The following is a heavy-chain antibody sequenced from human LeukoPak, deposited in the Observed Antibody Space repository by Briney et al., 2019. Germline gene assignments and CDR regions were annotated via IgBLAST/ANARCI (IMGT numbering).Heavy chain of an antibody. D-gene: IGHD7-27*01. CDR1: GYTFTGYY. CDR2: INPNSGGT. CDR3: ARAAANWGYFDY. Sequence: ASVKVSCKASGYTFTGYYMHWVRQAPGQGLEWMGRINPNSGGTNYAQKFQGRVTMTRDTSISTAYMELSRLRSDDTAVYYCARAAANWGYFDYWGQGTLVTVSS. J-gene: IGHJ4*02. V-gene: IGHV1-2*06.